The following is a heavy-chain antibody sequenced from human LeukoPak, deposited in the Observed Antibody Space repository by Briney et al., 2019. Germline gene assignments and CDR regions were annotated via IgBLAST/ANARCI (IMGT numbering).Heavy chain of an antibody. J-gene: IGHJ4*02. CDR1: GFTFSNYAM. V-gene: IGHV4-4*02. CDR3: ARARRAVAGTWDY. Sequence: PGGSLRLSCAASGFTFSNYAMRWVRQAPGKGLEWIGEIYHSGSTNYNPSLKSRVTISVDKSKNQFSLKLSSVTAADTAVYYCARARRAVAGTWDYWGQGTLVTVSS. D-gene: IGHD6-19*01. CDR2: IYHSGST.